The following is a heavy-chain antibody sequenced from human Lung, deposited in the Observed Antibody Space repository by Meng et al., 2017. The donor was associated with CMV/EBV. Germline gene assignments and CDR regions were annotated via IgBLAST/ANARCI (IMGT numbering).Heavy chain of an antibody. J-gene: IGHJ6*04. Sequence: SXXVFXXASGGTFSNYAFSWVRQAPGQGLEWMGGIITIFGIANYAQKFQGRVTIATDESTSTAYMELISLSPEDTAAYYCARDRTGDCSSTSCYNYYYYYGMDVWXEGTTVTVSS. CDR1: GGTFSNYA. V-gene: IGHV1-69*05. CDR3: ARDRTGDCSSTSCYNYYYYYGMDV. CDR2: IITIFGIA. D-gene: IGHD2-2*02.